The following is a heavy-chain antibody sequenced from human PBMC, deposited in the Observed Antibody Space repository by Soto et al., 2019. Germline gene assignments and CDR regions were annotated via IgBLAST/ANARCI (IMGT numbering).Heavy chain of an antibody. CDR2: FDPEDGET. Sequence: ASVKVSCKVSGYTLTELSMHWVRQAPGKGLEWMGGFDPEDGETIYAQKFQGRVTMTEDTSTDTAYMELSSLRSEDTAVYYCATDRFDWNYFDYWGQGTLVTVSS. V-gene: IGHV1-24*01. J-gene: IGHJ4*02. CDR3: ATDRFDWNYFDY. D-gene: IGHD1-1*01. CDR1: GYTLTELS.